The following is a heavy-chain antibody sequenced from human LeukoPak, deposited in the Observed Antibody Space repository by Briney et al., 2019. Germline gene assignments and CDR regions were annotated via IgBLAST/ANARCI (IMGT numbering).Heavy chain of an antibody. D-gene: IGHD6-13*01. Sequence: PGRSLRLSCAASGFTFSSYGMHWVRQAPGKGLEWVAVISYDGSNKYYADSVKGRFTISRDNSKNTLYLHMNSLRAEDTAVYYCAPSTLIAAAGHYYYGMDVWGQGTTVTVSS. CDR3: APSTLIAAAGHYYYGMDV. CDR2: ISYDGSNK. CDR1: GFTFSSYG. J-gene: IGHJ6*02. V-gene: IGHV3-30*03.